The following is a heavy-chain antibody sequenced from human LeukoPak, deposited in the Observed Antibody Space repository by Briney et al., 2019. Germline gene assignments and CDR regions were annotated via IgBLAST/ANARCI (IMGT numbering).Heavy chain of an antibody. J-gene: IGHJ3*02. CDR2: ISSDGDNT. CDR3: VKDEKRGRNGEYAFDI. V-gene: IGHV3-64D*06. CDR1: GFIFSNYG. Sequence: TGGSLRLSCSASGFIFSNYGMYWVRQAPGKGLEFISAISSDGDNTFYADSVKGRFTISRDNSKNTLYLQTSSLRAEDTAVYYCVKDEKRGRNGEYAFDIWGQGTMVTVSS. D-gene: IGHD1-1*01.